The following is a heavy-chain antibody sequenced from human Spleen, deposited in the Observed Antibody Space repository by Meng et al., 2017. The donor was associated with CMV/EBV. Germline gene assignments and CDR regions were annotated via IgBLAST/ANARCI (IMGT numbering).Heavy chain of an antibody. V-gene: IGHV4-39*07. Sequence: SETLSLTCTVSGGSISSSSYCWGWIRQSPGKGLEWIGSVCYSGSSYHNPSLKRRVTISVDRSKNQFSLKLSSVTAADTAVYYCAREGMDTAMPPDPWGQGTLVTVSS. CDR1: GGSISSSSYC. CDR3: AREGMDTAMPPDP. D-gene: IGHD5-18*01. J-gene: IGHJ5*02. CDR2: VCYSGSS.